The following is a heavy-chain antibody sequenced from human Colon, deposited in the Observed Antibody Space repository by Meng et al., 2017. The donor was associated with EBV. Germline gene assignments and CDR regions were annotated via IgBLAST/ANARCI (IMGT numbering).Heavy chain of an antibody. V-gene: IGHV4-30-2*01. CDR2: ICNGATI. CDR3: VRDTRRGGGWFDP. CDR1: AESISRGDYS. Sequence: QGSGQGQAEHSKLLYLSCPVFAESISRGDYSWTWSRHRPGKGLKWIGHICNGATIYYTPSLRSRVTISVEKSRNQFSLKLTSVSAADTPVYYCVRDTRRGGGWFDPWGQGTLVTVSS. D-gene: IGHD3-10*01. J-gene: IGHJ5*02.